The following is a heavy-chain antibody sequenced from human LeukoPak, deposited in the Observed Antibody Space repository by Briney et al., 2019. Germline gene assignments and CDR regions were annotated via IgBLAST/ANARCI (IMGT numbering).Heavy chain of an antibody. J-gene: IGHJ6*02. CDR3: ARRGIPVYYYGMDV. CDR1: GYTFTSYG. CDR2: ISAYNGNT. V-gene: IGHV1-18*01. Sequence: ASVKVSCEASGYTFTSYGISWVRQAPGQGLEWMGWISAYNGNTNYAQKLQGRVTMTTDTSTSTAYMELRSLRSDDTAVYYCARRGIPVYYYGMDVWGQGTTVTVSS. D-gene: IGHD3-16*01.